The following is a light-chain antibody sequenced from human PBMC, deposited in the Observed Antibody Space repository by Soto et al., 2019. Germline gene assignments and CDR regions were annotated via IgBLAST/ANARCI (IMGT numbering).Light chain of an antibody. CDR3: QQYNSYS. Sequence: DIQMTQSPSTLSASVGDRVTITCRASQSISSWLAWYQQKPGKAPKLMNYDASSLESGVPSRFSGSGSGTEFALTSSSLQPDDFATYYCQQYNSYSFGQGTKLEIK. CDR2: DAS. J-gene: IGKJ2*01. CDR1: QSISSW. V-gene: IGKV1-5*01.